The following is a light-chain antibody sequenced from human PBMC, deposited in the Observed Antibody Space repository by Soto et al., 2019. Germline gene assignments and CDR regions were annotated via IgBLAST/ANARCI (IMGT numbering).Light chain of an antibody. CDR3: LSFDSSLSVV. CDR1: SSNIGAGYD. V-gene: IGLV1-40*01. Sequence: QSVLTQPPSVSGAPGQRVTISCTGSSSNIGAGYDVHWYQQLPGSAPNLLIYGNTNRPSGVPDRFSGSKSGTSASLAITGLQAEDEADYYCLSFDSSLSVVFGGGTKLTVL. J-gene: IGLJ2*01. CDR2: GNT.